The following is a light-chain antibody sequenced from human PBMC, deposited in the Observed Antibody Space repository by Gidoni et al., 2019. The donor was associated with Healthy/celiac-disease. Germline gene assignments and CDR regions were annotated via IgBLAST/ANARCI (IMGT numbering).Light chain of an antibody. CDR3: QQYGSSRGT. Sequence: ELVLPQSPGTLSLSPGERATLSCRASQSVSSSYLAWYQQKPGQAPRLLIYGASSRATGIPDRFSGSGSGTDFTLTISRLEPEDFAVYYCQQYGSSRGTFXQXTKVEIK. CDR1: QSVSSSY. V-gene: IGKV3-20*01. J-gene: IGKJ1*01. CDR2: GAS.